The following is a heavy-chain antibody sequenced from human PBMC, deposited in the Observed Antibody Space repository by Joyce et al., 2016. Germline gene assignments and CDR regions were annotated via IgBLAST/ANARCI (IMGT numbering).Heavy chain of an antibody. CDR2: LSSSSSYI. V-gene: IGHV3-21*01. J-gene: IGHJ4*02. D-gene: IGHD2-8*01. CDR3: ARSSYTNGIFDY. Sequence: EVQLVESGGGMVKPGGSLRISCAASGFTFSSYSMSWVRQAQWKGLEWVSSLSSSSSYIKYTDSVKGRFTISRDNAKNSLYLQMNSLRVEDTAVYYCARSSYTNGIFDYWGQGTLVTVSS. CDR1: GFTFSSYS.